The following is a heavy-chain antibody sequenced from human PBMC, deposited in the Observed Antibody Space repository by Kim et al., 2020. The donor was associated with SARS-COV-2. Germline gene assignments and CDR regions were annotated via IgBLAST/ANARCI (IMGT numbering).Heavy chain of an antibody. D-gene: IGHD1-26*01. CDR3: ARGSSGSYPRAFDI. Sequence: ADSVKDRFTISRDNAKNTLYLQMNSLRAEDTAVYYCARGSSGSYPRAFDIWGQGTMVTVSS. J-gene: IGHJ3*02. V-gene: IGHV3-74*01.